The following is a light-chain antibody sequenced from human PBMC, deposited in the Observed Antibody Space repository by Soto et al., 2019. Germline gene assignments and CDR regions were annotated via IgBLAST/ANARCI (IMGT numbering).Light chain of an antibody. J-gene: IGKJ1*01. V-gene: IGKV1-5*01. CDR3: QQYNSYSSM. Sequence: DIQMTQSPSTLSASVGDRVTITCRASQSIGNWLAWYQQKPGKAPKLLIYDASTLERGVPSRFSGSGSGTEFTLTISSLQPDDFATYYCQQYNSYSSMFGHGTKVDIK. CDR2: DAS. CDR1: QSIGNW.